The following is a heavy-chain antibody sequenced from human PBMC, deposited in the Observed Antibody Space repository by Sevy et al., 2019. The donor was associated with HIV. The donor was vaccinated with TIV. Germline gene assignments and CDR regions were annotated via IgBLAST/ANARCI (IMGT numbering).Heavy chain of an antibody. CDR2: IYYSGST. V-gene: IGHV4-30-4*01. D-gene: IGHD3-9*01. J-gene: IGHJ6*02. CDR3: ARDSYYDILTGYYPYGMDV. CDR1: GGSISSGDYY. Sequence: SETLSLTCTVSGGSISSGDYYWSWIRQPPGKGLEWIGYIYYSGSTYYNPSLKSRVTISVDTSKNQFSLKLSSVTAADTAVYYCARDSYYDILTGYYPYGMDVWGQGTTVTVSS.